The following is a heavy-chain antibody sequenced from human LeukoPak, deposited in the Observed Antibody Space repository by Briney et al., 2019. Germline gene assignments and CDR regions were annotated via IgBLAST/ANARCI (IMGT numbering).Heavy chain of an antibody. CDR1: GFSFSSCA. V-gene: IGHV3-30*04. CDR2: ISYDGKNK. J-gene: IGHJ4*02. Sequence: PGRSLRLSCAASGFSFSSCAMHWVRQAPGKGLEWVATISYDGKNKQYADSVKGRFTISRDNAKNSLYLQMSSLRAEDTAVYYCARYSGSSNYIDYWGQGTLVTVSS. CDR3: ARYSGSSNYIDY. D-gene: IGHD1-26*01.